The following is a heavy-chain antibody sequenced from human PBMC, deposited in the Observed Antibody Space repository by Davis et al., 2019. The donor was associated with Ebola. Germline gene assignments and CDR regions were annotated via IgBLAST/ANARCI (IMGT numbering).Heavy chain of an antibody. CDR3: VRAVFHEVLDY. Sequence: GESLKISCAASGFTFRNYAMHWVRQAPGKGLAWVAVVSHSERERFYADSVKGRFTISRDNSENTLYLQMSSLTVDDTAVYYCVRAVFHEVLDYWGQGTPVTVSS. CDR1: GFTFRNYA. D-gene: IGHD3-3*01. J-gene: IGHJ4*02. V-gene: IGHV3-30*04. CDR2: VSHSERER.